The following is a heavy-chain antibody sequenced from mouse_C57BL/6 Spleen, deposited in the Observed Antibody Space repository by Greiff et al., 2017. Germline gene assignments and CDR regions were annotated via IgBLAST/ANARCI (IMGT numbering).Heavy chain of an antibody. CDR2: INPGRGGT. D-gene: IGHD5-1*01. CDR3: SRAEYRGGYFDY. V-gene: IGHV1-54*01. Sequence: QVQLQQSGAELVRPGTSVKVSCQASGYAFPNYLIEWVKQRPGQGLEWIGVINPGRGGTNYTEKFKGKATLTADKSSSTAYMQLSSLTSEDSAVYFCSRAEYRGGYFDYWGQGTTLTVSS. J-gene: IGHJ2*01. CDR1: GYAFPNYL.